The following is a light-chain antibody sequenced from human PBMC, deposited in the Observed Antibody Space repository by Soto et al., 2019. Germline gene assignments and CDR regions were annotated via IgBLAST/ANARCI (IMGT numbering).Light chain of an antibody. V-gene: IGKV1-9*01. CDR1: QGINSY. CDR3: QQINSYPIT. CDR2: AAS. J-gene: IGKJ5*01. Sequence: DIQLTQSPSFLSASVGDRVTITCRASQGINSYLAWYQQKPGKVPKLLIYAASTLQSGVPSRFSGSGSGTEFPLTISSLQPEDFATYYCQQINSYPITFGQGTRLEI.